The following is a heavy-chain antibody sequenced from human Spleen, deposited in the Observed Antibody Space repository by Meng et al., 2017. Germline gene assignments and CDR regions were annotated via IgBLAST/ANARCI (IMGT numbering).Heavy chain of an antibody. CDR1: DDSISSYY. D-gene: IGHD3-9*01. J-gene: IGHJ4*02. Sequence: SETLSLTCTVSDDSISSYYWNWIRQPPGKGLEWIGFIYHNGDTNYNPSLKSRVTISVDTSKNQFSLKLVSVTAADTAVYYCARNIRYFTGDYYFDYWGQGTLVTVSS. CDR3: ARNIRYFTGDYYFDY. CDR2: IYHNGDT. V-gene: IGHV4-59*01.